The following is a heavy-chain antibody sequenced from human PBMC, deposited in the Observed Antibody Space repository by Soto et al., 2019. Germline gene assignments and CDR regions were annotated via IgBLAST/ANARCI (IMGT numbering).Heavy chain of an antibody. CDR1: GFTFSSYA. D-gene: IGHD2-2*02. J-gene: IGHJ6*02. CDR3: AKDGYCSSTSCYTGYYYYGMDV. V-gene: IGHV3-23*01. Sequence: PGGSLRLSCAASGFTFSSYAMSWVRQAPGKGLEWVSAISGSGGSTYYADSVKGRFTISRDNSKNTLYLQMNSLRAEDTAVYYCAKDGYCSSTSCYTGYYYYGMDVWGQGTTVTVSS. CDR2: ISGSGGST.